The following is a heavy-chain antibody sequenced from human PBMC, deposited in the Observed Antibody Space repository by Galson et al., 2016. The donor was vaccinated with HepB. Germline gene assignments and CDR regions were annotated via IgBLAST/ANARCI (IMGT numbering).Heavy chain of an antibody. CDR3: ARGSEGIAVAGTGYFDL. CDR1: GGTFRTYG. D-gene: IGHD6-19*01. J-gene: IGHJ2*01. V-gene: IGHV1-69*13. CDR2: IIPLFGIA. Sequence: SVKVSCKASGGTFRTYGINWVRQAPGQGLEWMGGIIPLFGIANYAQKFQGRVTITADESTTTVYMELSSLRSEDTAVYYCARGSEGIAVAGTGYFDLWGRGTLVTVSS.